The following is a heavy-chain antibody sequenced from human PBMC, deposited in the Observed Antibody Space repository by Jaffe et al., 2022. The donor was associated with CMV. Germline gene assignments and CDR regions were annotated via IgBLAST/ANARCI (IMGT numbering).Heavy chain of an antibody. CDR1: GFTFDDYA. CDR2: ISWNSGSI. D-gene: IGHD6-13*01. CDR3: AKEGDGFGQQLVHFDY. Sequence: EVQLVESGGGLVQPGRSLRLSCAASGFTFDDYAMHWVRQAPGKGLEWVSGISWNSGSIGYADSVKGRFTISRDNAKNSLYLQMNSLRAEDTALYYCAKEGDGFGQQLVHFDYWGQGTLVTVSS. V-gene: IGHV3-9*01. J-gene: IGHJ4*02.